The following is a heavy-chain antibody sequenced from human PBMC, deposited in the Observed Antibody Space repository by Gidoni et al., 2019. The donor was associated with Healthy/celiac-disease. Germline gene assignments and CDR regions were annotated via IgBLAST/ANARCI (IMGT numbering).Heavy chain of an antibody. D-gene: IGHD2-15*01. CDR1: GYSFTSYW. Sequence: DVQLVQSGAEVTKPGESLRIACKGSGYSFTSYWISWVRQMPGKGLEWMGRIDPSDSYTNYSPSFQGHVTISADKSTSTAYLQWSSLKAWDTAMYYCARLEYCSGGSCYSDWFDPWGQGTLVTVSS. CDR2: IDPSDSYT. CDR3: ARLEYCSGGSCYSDWFDP. V-gene: IGHV5-10-1*01. J-gene: IGHJ5*02.